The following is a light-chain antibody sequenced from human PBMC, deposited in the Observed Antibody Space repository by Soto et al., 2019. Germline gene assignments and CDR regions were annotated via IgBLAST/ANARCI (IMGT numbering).Light chain of an antibody. J-gene: IGKJ4*01. CDR1: QGINNY. CDR2: AAS. Sequence: IQLTQSPSSLSASXXXRVTITCRASQGINNYLGWYQQKPGKAPKLLIYAASTLLSGVPLRFSGSGSGTDFTLTISSLQPEDFATYYCQQLDSYPLTFGGGTKVEIK. CDR3: QQLDSYPLT. V-gene: IGKV1-9*01.